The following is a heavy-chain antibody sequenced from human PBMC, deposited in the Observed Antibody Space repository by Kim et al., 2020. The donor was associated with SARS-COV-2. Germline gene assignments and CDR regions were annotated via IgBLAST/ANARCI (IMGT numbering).Heavy chain of an antibody. CDR2: IYSGGST. Sequence: GGSLRLSCAASGFTVTSNYMSWVRQAPGKGLEWVSLIYSGGSTYYADSVKGRLTISRHNSKNTLVLQMNTLRAEDTTLYYCARVAYYYDSSGRAHDYFD. CDR1: GFTVTSNY. D-gene: IGHD3-22*01. CDR3: ARVAYYYDSSGRAHDYFD. V-gene: IGHV3-53*04. J-gene: IGHJ4*01.